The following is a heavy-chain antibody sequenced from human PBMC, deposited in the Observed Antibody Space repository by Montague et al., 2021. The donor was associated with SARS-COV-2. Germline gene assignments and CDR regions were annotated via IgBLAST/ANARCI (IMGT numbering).Heavy chain of an antibody. CDR3: VAGGDSAKAGAY. Sequence: SETLSLTCTVSGGSIANSHKYWGWVRQPPGKGLKWIGSVLYTGTPYDHPSLTARVTISLDTPKNQFSLKMYSVTAADTATYFCVAGGDSAKAGAYWGQGTLVTVSS. D-gene: IGHD3-16*01. J-gene: IGHJ4*02. CDR1: GGSIANSHKY. CDR2: VLYTGTP. V-gene: IGHV4-39*07.